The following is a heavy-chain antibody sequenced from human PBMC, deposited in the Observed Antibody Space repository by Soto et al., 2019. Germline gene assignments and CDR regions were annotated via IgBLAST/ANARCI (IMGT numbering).Heavy chain of an antibody. J-gene: IGHJ4*02. CDR1: GLTFSNYG. CDR3: AKDRSNSWAFDY. V-gene: IGHV3-30*18. D-gene: IGHD6-13*01. Sequence: LRLSCAAFGLTFSNYGMHWVRQAPGKGLEWVAIISYDGSVKYFGDSVKGRFTISRDISKNMLYLQMNSLRAEDTAVYYCAKDRSNSWAFDYWGQGTLVTVSS. CDR2: ISYDGSVK.